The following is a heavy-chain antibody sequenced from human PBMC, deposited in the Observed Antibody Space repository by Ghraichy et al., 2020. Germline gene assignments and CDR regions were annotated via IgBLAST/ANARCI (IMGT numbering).Heavy chain of an antibody. Sequence: GSLRLSCAASGFTFSSYAMHWVRQAPGKGLEWVAVISYDGSNKYYADSVKGRFTISRDNSKNTLYLQMNSLRAEDTAVYYCARDKVSLFHWHRYYDSSGSIPAYYFDYWGQGTLVTVSS. CDR3: ARDKVSLFHWHRYYDSSGSIPAYYFDY. J-gene: IGHJ4*02. V-gene: IGHV3-30*04. D-gene: IGHD3-22*01. CDR1: GFTFSSYA. CDR2: ISYDGSNK.